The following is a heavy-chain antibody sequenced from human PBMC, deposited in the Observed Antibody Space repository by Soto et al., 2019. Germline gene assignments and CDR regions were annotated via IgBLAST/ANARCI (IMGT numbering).Heavy chain of an antibody. CDR2: ISYDGNDK. V-gene: IGHV3-30*03. CDR1: GFTFSGYG. J-gene: IGHJ3*02. Sequence: GGSLRLSCAASGFTFSGYGMHWFRQAPGKGLEWVAVISYDGNDKYYAVSVKGRFTISRDNSRDTLYLQVNSLRVEDTAVYYCASSTRSDAFDIWGHGTMVTVSS. CDR3: ASSTRSDAFDI.